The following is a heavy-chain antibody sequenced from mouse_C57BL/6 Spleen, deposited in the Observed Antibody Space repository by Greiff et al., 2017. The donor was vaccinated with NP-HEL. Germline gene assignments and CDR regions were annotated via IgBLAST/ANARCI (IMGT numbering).Heavy chain of an antibody. D-gene: IGHD2-3*01. V-gene: IGHV1-69*01. CDR3: ARYGGYYAYFDY. J-gene: IGHJ2*01. CDR2: IDPSDSYT. CDR1: GYTFTSYW. Sequence: QVQLKQPGAELVMPGASVKLSCKASGYTFTSYWMHWVKQRPGQGLEWIGEIDPSDSYTNYNQKFKGKSTLTVDKSSSTAYMQLSSLTSEDSAVYYCARYGGYYAYFDYWGQGTTLTVSS.